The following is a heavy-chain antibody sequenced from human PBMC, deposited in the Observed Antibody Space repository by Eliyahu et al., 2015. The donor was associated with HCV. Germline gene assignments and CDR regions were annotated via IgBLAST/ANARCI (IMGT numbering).Heavy chain of an antibody. CDR1: GGSIDKSNYY. CDR3: ARRHPHNTGSLIDS. J-gene: IGHJ4*02. Sequence: QLQLQESGPGLVQPSETLSLTCTVSGGSIDKSNYYWGWIRQPPGKGLEWIGSIYYGGSTYYNPSLKSRVTISVDTSKNQFSLKVNSVTAADTAVYYCARRHPHNTGSLIDSWGQGTLVTVSS. V-gene: IGHV4-39*01. D-gene: IGHD6-6*01. CDR2: IYYGGST.